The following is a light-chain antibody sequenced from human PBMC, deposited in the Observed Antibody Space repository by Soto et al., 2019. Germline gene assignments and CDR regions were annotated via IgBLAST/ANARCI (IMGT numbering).Light chain of an antibody. J-gene: IGLJ3*02. CDR2: TDN. CDR3: AAWDDSLNGPV. Sequence: QAVVTQPPSASGTPGQRVSISCSGSRSNIGRNTANWYQQLPGTAPKLLIHTDNQRPSGVSDRFSGSKSGTSASLAISELQSEDEADYYCAAWDDSLNGPVFGGGTKLTVL. V-gene: IGLV1-44*01. CDR1: RSNIGRNT.